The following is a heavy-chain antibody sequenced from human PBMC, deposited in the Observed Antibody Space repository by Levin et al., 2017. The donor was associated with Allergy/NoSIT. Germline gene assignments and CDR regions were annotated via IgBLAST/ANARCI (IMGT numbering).Heavy chain of an antibody. CDR2: IYTSGST. J-gene: IGHJ4*02. CDR3: ARGVSSSWYPYFDY. CDR1: DGSISSYY. D-gene: IGHD6-13*01. V-gene: IGHV4-4*07. Sequence: SETLSLTCTVSDGSISSYYWSWIRQPAGKGLEWIGRIYTSGSTNYNPSLQSRVTMSVDTSKSQFYLKLNSVTAADTAVYYCARGVSSSWYPYFDYWGQGTLVTVSS.